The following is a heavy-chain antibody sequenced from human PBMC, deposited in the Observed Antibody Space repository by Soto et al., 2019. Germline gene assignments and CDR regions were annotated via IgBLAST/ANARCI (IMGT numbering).Heavy chain of an antibody. CDR1: GGSFSGYS. CDR3: AEYSSGYHWFDP. D-gene: IGHD3-22*01. Sequence: PSETLSLTCAVCGGSFSGYSWTWIRQPPGKGLEWIGEINHSGNTKYNPSLKSRVTISVDTSKNQFSVKLSSVTAADTAVYYCAEYSSGYHWFDPWGQGTLVTVSS. J-gene: IGHJ5*02. V-gene: IGHV4-34*01. CDR2: INHSGNT.